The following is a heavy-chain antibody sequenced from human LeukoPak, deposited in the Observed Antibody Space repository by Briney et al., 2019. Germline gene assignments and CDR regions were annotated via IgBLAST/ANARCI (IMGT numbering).Heavy chain of an antibody. V-gene: IGHV4-39*01. CDR3: ARLPRYDFWS. CDR2: IYYSGST. Sequence: SETLSLTCTVSGGSISTNNYYWGWIRQPPGKGLEWIGNIYYSGSTYYNPSLKRRVTISVDTSKKQFSLKLNSVTAADTAVYYCARLPRYDFWSWGQGTLVTVSS. J-gene: IGHJ4*02. CDR1: GGSISTNNYY. D-gene: IGHD3-3*01.